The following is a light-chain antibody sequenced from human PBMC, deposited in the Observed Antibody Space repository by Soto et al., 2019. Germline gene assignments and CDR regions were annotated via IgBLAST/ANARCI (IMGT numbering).Light chain of an antibody. CDR3: QQYGSSPRT. CDR2: GAS. V-gene: IGKV3-20*01. CDR1: QSVSTSS. Sequence: DIVLTQSPGTLSSSPGARCTLRCTASQSVSTSSLAWYQQKGGQDTRLLIHGASSRATGIPDRVSGSGSGTDVTLTINRLETEDFAVYYCQQYGSSPRTFGQGTKVDIK. J-gene: IGKJ1*01.